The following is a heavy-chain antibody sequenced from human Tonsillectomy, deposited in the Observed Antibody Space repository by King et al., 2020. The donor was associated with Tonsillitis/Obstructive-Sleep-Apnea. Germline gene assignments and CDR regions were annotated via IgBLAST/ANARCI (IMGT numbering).Heavy chain of an antibody. CDR3: AGVHSRTIFGVVRGRYFQH. Sequence: VQLVESGGGVVQPGRSLRLSCAASGFTFSSYAMHWVRQAPGKGLEWVAVISYDGSNKYYADSVKGRFTISRDNSKNTLYLQMNSLTAEDTAVYYCAGVHSRTIFGVVRGRYFQHWGQGTLVTVSS. J-gene: IGHJ1*01. D-gene: IGHD3-3*01. V-gene: IGHV3-30*04. CDR2: ISYDGSNK. CDR1: GFTFSSYA.